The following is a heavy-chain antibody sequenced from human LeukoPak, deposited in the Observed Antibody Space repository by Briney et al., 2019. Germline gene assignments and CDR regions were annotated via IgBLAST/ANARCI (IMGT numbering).Heavy chain of an antibody. CDR1: GFTVSSNY. CDR3: ARPSETDAFDI. Sequence: GGPLRLSCAASGFTVSSNYMSWVRQAPGKGLEWVSVIYSGGSTYYADSVKGRFTISRDNSKNTLYLQMNSLRAEDTAVYYCARPSETDAFDIWGQGTMVTVSS. CDR2: IYSGGST. J-gene: IGHJ3*02. V-gene: IGHV3-53*01.